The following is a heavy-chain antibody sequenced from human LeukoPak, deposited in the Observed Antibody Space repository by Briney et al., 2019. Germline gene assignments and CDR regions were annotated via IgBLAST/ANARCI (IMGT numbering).Heavy chain of an antibody. Sequence: GESLKISCKGSGYSFTNYWIGWVRQMPGKGLEWMGIIYPGDSDTRYSPSFQGQVTISADKSISTAYLQWSSLKASDTAMYYCARRAREIVPAAEHYFDYWGQGTLVTVSS. J-gene: IGHJ4*02. D-gene: IGHD2-2*01. CDR2: IYPGDSDT. V-gene: IGHV5-51*01. CDR1: GYSFTNYW. CDR3: ARRAREIVPAAEHYFDY.